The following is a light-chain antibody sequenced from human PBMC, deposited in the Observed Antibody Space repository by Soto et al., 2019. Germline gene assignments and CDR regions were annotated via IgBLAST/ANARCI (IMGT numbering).Light chain of an antibody. CDR3: VSWDDSLSGLV. J-gene: IGLJ1*01. CDR1: SANIGNNY. V-gene: IGLV1-47*02. CDR2: SNN. Sequence: QSVLTQPPSASGTPGQRVTISRSGRSANIGNNYVCWYQQLPGTAPKLLIYSNNQRPSGVPDRFSGSKSGTSASLAISGLRSEDEADYYCVSWDDSLSGLVFGTGTKVT.